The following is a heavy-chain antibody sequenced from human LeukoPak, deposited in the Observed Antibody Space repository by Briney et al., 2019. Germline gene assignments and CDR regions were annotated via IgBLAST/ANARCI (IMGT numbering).Heavy chain of an antibody. CDR3: ARPYYYDSRIDP. Sequence: SETLSLTCTVSGGSLSTYYWSWIRQPAGKGLEWIAYMYYSGSTYYNPSLKSRVTMSADTSKNQFSLELSSVTAADTAVYYCARPYYYDSRIDPWGQGTLVTVSS. CDR1: GGSLSTYY. V-gene: IGHV4-59*06. J-gene: IGHJ5*02. D-gene: IGHD3-22*01. CDR2: MYYSGST.